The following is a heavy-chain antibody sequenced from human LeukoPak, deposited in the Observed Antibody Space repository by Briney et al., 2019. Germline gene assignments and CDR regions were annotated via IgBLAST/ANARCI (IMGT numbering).Heavy chain of an antibody. Sequence: VASVKVSCKTSEYTFIGYYMHWVRQAPGQGLEWMGRIIPIFGTANYAQKFQGRVTITTDESTSTAYMELSSLRSEDTAVYYCARGSYCGGDCYSFHFDYWGQGTLVTVSS. CDR1: EYTFIGYY. CDR3: ARGSYCGGDCYSFHFDY. D-gene: IGHD2-21*02. V-gene: IGHV1-69*05. J-gene: IGHJ4*02. CDR2: IIPIFGTA.